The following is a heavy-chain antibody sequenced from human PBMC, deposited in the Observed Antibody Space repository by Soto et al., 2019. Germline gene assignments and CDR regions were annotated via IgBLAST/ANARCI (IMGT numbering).Heavy chain of an antibody. CDR3: ARGTKYYYQGMDV. V-gene: IGHV4-59*01. CDR1: GDSINNYY. Sequence: SETLSLTCTVSGDSINNYYWTWIRQPPGKGLEWIGYIYDSGSTSYNPSLKSRLTISVDTSKNQFSLKLKSVTAADTAVYYCARGTKYYYQGMDVWGQGTTVTVS. J-gene: IGHJ6*02. CDR2: IYDSGST.